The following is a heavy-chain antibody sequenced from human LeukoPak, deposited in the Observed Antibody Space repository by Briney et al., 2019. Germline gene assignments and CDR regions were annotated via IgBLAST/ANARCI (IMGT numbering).Heavy chain of an antibody. D-gene: IGHD6-19*01. J-gene: IGHJ4*02. CDR1: GGSIGSYY. CDR3: AGGYSSGWYGY. V-gene: IGHV4-4*09. CDR2: IYTSGST. Sequence: SETLSLTCTVSGGSIGSYYWSWIRQPPGKGLEWIGYIYTSGSTNYNPSLKSRVTISVDTSKNQFSLKLSSVTAADTAVYYCAGGYSSGWYGYWGQGTLVTVSS.